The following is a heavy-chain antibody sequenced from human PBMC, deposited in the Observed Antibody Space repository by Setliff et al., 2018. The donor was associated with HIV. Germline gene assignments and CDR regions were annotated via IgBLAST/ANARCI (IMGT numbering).Heavy chain of an antibody. CDR3: ARDQATGYEKVWFSWIDP. CDR2: IIPIFNTA. J-gene: IGHJ5*02. V-gene: IGHV1-69*13. CDR1: GGTFSLYA. D-gene: IGHD5-12*01. Sequence: GASVKVSCKASGGTFSLYAINWVRQAPGQGLEWMGGIIPIFNTANYAQKFQGRVTITADGSTSTAYMELSSLRFEDTATYYCARDQATGYEKVWFSWIDPWGQGTLVTSPQ.